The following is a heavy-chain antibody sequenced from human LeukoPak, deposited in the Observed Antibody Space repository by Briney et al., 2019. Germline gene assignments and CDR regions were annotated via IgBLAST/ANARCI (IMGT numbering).Heavy chain of an antibody. J-gene: IGHJ4*02. CDR3: SRDLRYFDWLSDY. D-gene: IGHD3-9*01. V-gene: IGHV3-49*03. Sequence: GGSLRLSCTASGFTFGDYAMSWFRQAPGKGLEWVGFIRSKAYGEATEYAASVKGRFTISRDDSKSIAYLQMNSLKTEDTAVYYCSRDLRYFDWLSDYWGQGTLVTVSS. CDR2: IRSKAYGEAT. CDR1: GFTFGDYA.